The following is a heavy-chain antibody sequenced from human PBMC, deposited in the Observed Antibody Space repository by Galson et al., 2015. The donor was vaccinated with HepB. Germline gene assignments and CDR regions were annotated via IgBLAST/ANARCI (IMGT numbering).Heavy chain of an antibody. CDR3: AKDSLGDDEFICSFDY. D-gene: IGHD3-16*01. CDR2: LSISGDDA. V-gene: IGHV3-23*01. CDR1: GFTFNNYA. Sequence: SLRLSCAASGFTFNNYAMSWVRQTAGKGLEWVAALSISGDDAYYAGSVKGRFTISRDNSKNTLFLQMNSLRAEDTAIYYCAKDSLGDDEFICSFDYWGQGALATVSS. J-gene: IGHJ4*02.